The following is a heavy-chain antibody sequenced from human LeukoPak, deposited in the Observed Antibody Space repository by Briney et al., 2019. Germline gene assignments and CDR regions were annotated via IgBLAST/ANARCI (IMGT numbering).Heavy chain of an antibody. D-gene: IGHD3-22*01. CDR2: IYSGGNI. CDR1: GFTVSNNY. CDR3: ARGLYDDNGGF. V-gene: IGHV3-53*01. Sequence: GGSLRLSCAASGFTVSNNYMSWVRQAPGRGLEWVSVIYSGGNISYADSVKGRFIISRDNSKNTLFLQMNSMRAVDTAVYYCARGLYDDNGGFWGQGTMVIVSS. J-gene: IGHJ3*01.